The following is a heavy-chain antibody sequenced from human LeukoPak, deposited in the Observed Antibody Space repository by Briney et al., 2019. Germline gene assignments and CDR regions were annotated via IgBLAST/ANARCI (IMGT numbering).Heavy chain of an antibody. CDR2: ISSNGGST. Sequence: GGSLRLSCAASGFTFSSYAMYWVRQAPGKGLEYVSAISSNGGSTYYANSVKGRFTISRDNSKNTLYLQMGSLRAEDMAVYYCARGGEMATIFPLDYWGQGTLVTVSS. J-gene: IGHJ4*02. CDR3: ARGGEMATIFPLDY. V-gene: IGHV3-64*01. D-gene: IGHD5-24*01. CDR1: GFTFSSYA.